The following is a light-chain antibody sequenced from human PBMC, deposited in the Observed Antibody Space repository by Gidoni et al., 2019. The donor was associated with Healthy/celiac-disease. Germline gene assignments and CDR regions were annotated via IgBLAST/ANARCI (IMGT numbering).Light chain of an antibody. J-gene: IGKJ2*01. V-gene: IGKV1-39*01. Sequence: DIKMTQSPSALSASVGDRVTITCRASQSISSYLNWYQQKPGKAPKLLIYAASSLPSGVPSRFSGSGSGTEFTLTISSLQPEDFATYYCQQSYNTPRTTFGQGTKLEIK. CDR2: AAS. CDR3: QQSYNTPRTT. CDR1: QSISSY.